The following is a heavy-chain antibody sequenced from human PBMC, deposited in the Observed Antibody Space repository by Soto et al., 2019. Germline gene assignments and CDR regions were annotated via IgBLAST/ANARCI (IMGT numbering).Heavy chain of an antibody. D-gene: IGHD2-15*01. CDR2: INTSNDNK. V-gene: IGHV1-18*01. J-gene: IGHJ4*02. CDR3: ARDPGAASFDF. CDR1: GYTFTDYG. Sequence: ASVKVSCKAAGYTFTDYGIIWVRQAPGEGLEWVGWINTSNDNKLYAQKLQGRLTLTTDTSTSTAYMDLTTLRSDDTAVYFCARDPGAASFDFWAQGTLVTVSS.